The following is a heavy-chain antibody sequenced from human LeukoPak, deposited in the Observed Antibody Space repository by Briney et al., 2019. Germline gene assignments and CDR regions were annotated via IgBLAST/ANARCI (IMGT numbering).Heavy chain of an antibody. Sequence: PGGSLRLSCAASGFTFSSYAMHWVRQAPGKGLEWVAVISYDGSNKYYADSVKGRFTISIDNSKNTLYLQMNSLRAEDTAVYYCARPPVPAAIDWYLDLWGRGTLVTVSS. CDR1: GFTFSSYA. V-gene: IGHV3-30-3*01. J-gene: IGHJ2*01. CDR3: ARPPVPAAIDWYLDL. CDR2: ISYDGSNK. D-gene: IGHD2-2*01.